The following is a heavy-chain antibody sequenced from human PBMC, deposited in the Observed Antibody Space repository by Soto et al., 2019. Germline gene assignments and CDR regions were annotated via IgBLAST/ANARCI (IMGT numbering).Heavy chain of an antibody. CDR2: ITGSGGTT. D-gene: IGHD2-2*01. J-gene: IGHJ4*02. V-gene: IGHV3-23*01. Sequence: GGSLRLSCAASGFTFSSYAMTWVRQAPGKGLEWVSTITGSGGTTYYADPVQGRFTISRDIAMNTVYLQMNSLRAGDTAVYFWGKYGTSLGGGVYFDSGGGGTGVTVPS. CDR1: GFTFSSYA. CDR3: GKYGTSLGGGVYFDS.